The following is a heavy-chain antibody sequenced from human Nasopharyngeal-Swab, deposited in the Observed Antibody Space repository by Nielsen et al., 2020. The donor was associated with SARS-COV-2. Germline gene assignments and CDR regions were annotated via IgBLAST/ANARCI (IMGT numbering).Heavy chain of an antibody. CDR2: VKQDGSEI. Sequence: GESLRISCAASGFTFDDYAMHWVRQATGKGLEWVASVKQDGSEIYYADSVKGRFTISRDNIENSMSLQMKYLGVDDTAVYYCARVNGEWHYDSWGQGTLVTVSS. D-gene: IGHD7-27*01. V-gene: IGHV3-7*01. CDR1: GFTFDDYA. CDR3: ARVNGEWHYDS. J-gene: IGHJ5*01.